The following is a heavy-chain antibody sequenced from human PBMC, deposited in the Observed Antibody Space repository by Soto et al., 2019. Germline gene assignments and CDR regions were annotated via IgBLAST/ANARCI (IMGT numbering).Heavy chain of an antibody. CDR2: ISPKNGNR. Sequence: QPQLVQSGAEGREPGASVKLSCKASGYSFSTYDISWLRQAPGKGLEWMGVISPKNGNRNFAWKFLDRVIMTTDTSSNTAYMELESLSYDDTAIYYCATSYDSGFDPWGHGTLVTVSS. V-gene: IGHV1-18*04. CDR3: ATSYDSGFDP. D-gene: IGHD3-3*01. CDR1: GYSFSTYD. J-gene: IGHJ5*02.